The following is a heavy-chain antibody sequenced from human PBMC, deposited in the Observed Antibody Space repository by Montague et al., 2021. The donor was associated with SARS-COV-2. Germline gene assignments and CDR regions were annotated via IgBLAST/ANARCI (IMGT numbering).Heavy chain of an antibody. CDR3: AASGRRGYSNPFHH. V-gene: IGHV4-31*03. J-gene: IGHJ4*02. CDR2: ISYSGST. D-gene: IGHD4-11*01. CDR1: GDSITSGGYF. Sequence: TLSLTCTVSGDSITSGGYFWNWIRQHPGKGLEYIGVISYSGSTYYKPSLTSRVSISMDTSKNAFSLSLHSVTAADTAVYFCAASGRRGYSNPFHHCGRGSLVTVSS.